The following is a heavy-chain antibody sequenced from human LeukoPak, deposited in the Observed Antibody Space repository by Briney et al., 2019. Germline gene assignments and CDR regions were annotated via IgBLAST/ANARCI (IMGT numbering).Heavy chain of an antibody. CDR3: ARTSNCGGDCYSGAFDI. CDR2: IYPGDSDT. J-gene: IGHJ3*02. D-gene: IGHD2-21*02. CDR1: GYSFTSYW. V-gene: IGHV5-51*01. Sequence: RGESLMISCKGSGYSFTSYWIGWVRQMPGKGLEWMGIIYPGDSDTRYSPSFQGQVTISADKSISTAYLQWSSLKASDTAMYYCARTSNCGGDCYSGAFDIWGQGTMVTVSS.